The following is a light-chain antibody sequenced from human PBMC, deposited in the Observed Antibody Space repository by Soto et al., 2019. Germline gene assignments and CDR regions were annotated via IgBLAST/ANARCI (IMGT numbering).Light chain of an antibody. CDR3: QQYNTNSYT. V-gene: IGKV1-5*01. J-gene: IGKJ2*01. CDR1: QSISSW. CDR2: DAS. Sequence: DIQMTQSPSTLSASVGDRVTITCRASQSISSWLAWYQQKPGKAPKLLIYDASSLESRVPSRFSDSGSGTEFTLTVSGLRPDDCATDYCQQYNTNSYTFGQGNKLEIK.